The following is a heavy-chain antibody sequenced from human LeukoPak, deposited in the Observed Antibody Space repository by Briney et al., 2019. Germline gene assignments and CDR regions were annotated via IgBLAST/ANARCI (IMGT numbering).Heavy chain of an antibody. V-gene: IGHV3-23*01. CDR3: AKTGNSPYSSKWFDP. Sequence: GGSLRLSCAASGFNFSGYWKHWVRHAPGKGLEWVSAISGSGGSTYYADSVKGRFTISRDNSKNTLYLQMNSLRAEDTAVYYCAKTGNSPYSSKWFDPWGQGTLVTVSS. CDR2: ISGSGGST. J-gene: IGHJ5*02. CDR1: GFNFSGYW. D-gene: IGHD6-13*01.